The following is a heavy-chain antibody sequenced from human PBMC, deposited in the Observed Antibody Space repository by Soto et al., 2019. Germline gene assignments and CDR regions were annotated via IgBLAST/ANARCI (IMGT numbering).Heavy chain of an antibody. J-gene: IGHJ6*02. V-gene: IGHV1-18*04. Sequence: GASVKVSCKASGYTFTSHGINWVRQAPGQGLEWMGWISGYNGNTNYEQKLQARVTMTTDTSTSTAYMELTSLTSDDTAVYYCAKIHPKWLYGIDVWGQGTTVTVSS. D-gene: IGHD5-12*01. CDR3: AKIHPKWLYGIDV. CDR1: GYTFTSHG. CDR2: ISGYNGNT.